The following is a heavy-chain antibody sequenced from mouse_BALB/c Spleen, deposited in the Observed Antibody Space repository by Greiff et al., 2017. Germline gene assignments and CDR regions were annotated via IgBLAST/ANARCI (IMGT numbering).Heavy chain of an antibody. CDR2: IWSGGST. CDR3: ARFTTVVAPYAMDY. J-gene: IGHJ4*01. CDR1: GFSLTSYG. D-gene: IGHD1-1*01. Sequence: VQLQQSGPGLVQPSQSLSITCTVSGFSLTSYGVHWVRQSPGKGLEWLGVIWSGGSTDYNAAFISRLSISKDNSKSQVFFKMNSLQANDTAIYYCARFTTVVAPYAMDYWGQGTSVTVSS. V-gene: IGHV2-2*02.